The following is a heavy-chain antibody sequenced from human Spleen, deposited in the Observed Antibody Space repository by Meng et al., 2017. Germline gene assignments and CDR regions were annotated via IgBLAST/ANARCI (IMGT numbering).Heavy chain of an antibody. CDR1: GGSFSGYY. V-gene: IGHV4-34*01. D-gene: IGHD6-13*01. Sequence: QVQLQQWGAGLWQPSETLSLICAVYGGSFSGYYWSWIRQPPGKGLEWIGEINHSGSTNYNPSLKSRVTISVDTSKNQFSLKLSSVTAADTAVYYCARGPTAAAGYYFDYWGQGTLVTVSS. CDR2: INHSGST. CDR3: ARGPTAAAGYYFDY. J-gene: IGHJ4*02.